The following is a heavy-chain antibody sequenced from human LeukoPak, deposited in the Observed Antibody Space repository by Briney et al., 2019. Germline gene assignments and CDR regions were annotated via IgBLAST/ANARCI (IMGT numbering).Heavy chain of an antibody. CDR1: GFTFSSYA. CDR3: AKVDTLVDTAMVDY. V-gene: IGHV3-23*01. Sequence: GGSLRLSCAASGFTFSSYAMSWVRQAPGKGLEWVSAISGSGGSTYYADSVKGRFTISRDNSKNTLYLQMNSLRAEDTAVYYCAKVDTLVDTAMVDYWGQGTLVTVSS. J-gene: IGHJ4*02. CDR2: ISGSGGST. D-gene: IGHD5-18*01.